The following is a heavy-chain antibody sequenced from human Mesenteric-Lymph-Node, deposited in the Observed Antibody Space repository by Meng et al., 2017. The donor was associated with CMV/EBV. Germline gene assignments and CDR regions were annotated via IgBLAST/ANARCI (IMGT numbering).Heavy chain of an antibody. CDR1: GGSISIYY. Sequence: GSLRLSCTVSGGSISIYYWDWIRQPPGKGLEWIGYIYYSGRTNYNPSLKSRDTISIDTSKNQFSLKLSSVTAADTAVYYCAREKGGIYCSSTSCYGGYYYYYGMDVWGQGTTVTVSS. J-gene: IGHJ6*02. CDR3: AREKGGIYCSSTSCYGGYYYYYGMDV. D-gene: IGHD2-2*01. V-gene: IGHV4-59*12. CDR2: IYYSGRT.